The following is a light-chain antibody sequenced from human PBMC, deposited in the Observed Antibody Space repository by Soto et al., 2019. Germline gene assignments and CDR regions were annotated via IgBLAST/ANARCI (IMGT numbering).Light chain of an antibody. Sequence: DIQMTQSPSTLSASVGDRVTITCRASQSISNWLAWYQQRPGKAPELLIYKASRLQSGVPSRFSGSGSGTEFTLTITSLQPDDSATYYCQQYTTYSSFGQGTKLEL. CDR2: KAS. V-gene: IGKV1-5*03. CDR3: QQYTTYSS. J-gene: IGKJ2*03. CDR1: QSISNW.